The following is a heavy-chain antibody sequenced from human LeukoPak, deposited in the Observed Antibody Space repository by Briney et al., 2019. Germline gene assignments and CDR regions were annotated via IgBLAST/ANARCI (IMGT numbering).Heavy chain of an antibody. Sequence: GGSLRLSCAASGFTFSSYWMSWVRQAPGKGLEWVANIKQDGREKYHVDSVKGRFTISRDNAKNLLSLQMNSLRAEDTAVYYCASDCSVLIKGAYWGQGTLVTVSS. CDR3: ASDCSVLIKGAY. D-gene: IGHD3-16*01. V-gene: IGHV3-7*01. CDR1: GFTFSSYW. J-gene: IGHJ4*02. CDR2: IKQDGREK.